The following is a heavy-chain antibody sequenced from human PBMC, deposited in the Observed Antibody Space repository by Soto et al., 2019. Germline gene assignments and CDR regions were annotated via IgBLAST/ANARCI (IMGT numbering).Heavy chain of an antibody. V-gene: IGHV1-18*01. CDR3: ARESITIFGVVIIRAYYYGMDV. Sequence: GASVKVSCKASGYTFTGYGISWVRQAPGQGLEWMGWISAYNGNTNYAQKLQGRVTMTTDTSTSTAYMELRSLRSDDTAVYYCARESITIFGVVIIRAYYYGMDVWGQGTTVTVSS. CDR2: ISAYNGNT. D-gene: IGHD3-3*01. J-gene: IGHJ6*02. CDR1: GYTFTGYG.